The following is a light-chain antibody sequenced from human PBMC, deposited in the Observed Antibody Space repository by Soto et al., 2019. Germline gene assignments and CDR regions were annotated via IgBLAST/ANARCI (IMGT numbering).Light chain of an antibody. V-gene: IGKV3-11*01. Sequence: EIVLTQSPATLSLSPGERATLSCRASQSIGSFLAWYQQKPGQPPRLLIYDASTRATGIPGRFSGSGSGTDFTLTISSLAPEDFAFYYCQQRGNWPPTFGPGTKVNIK. CDR2: DAS. CDR3: QQRGNWPPT. CDR1: QSIGSF. J-gene: IGKJ3*01.